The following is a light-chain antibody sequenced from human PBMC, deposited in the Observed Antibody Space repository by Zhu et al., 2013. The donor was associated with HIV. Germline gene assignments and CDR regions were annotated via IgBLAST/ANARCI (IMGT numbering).Light chain of an antibody. V-gene: IGKV1-5*01. J-gene: IGKJ4*01. CDR2: DAS. Sequence: IQVTQSPSTLSASVGDRVIITCRASQTLGKWLAWYQQKPGKAPKLLIYDASVLETGVPSRFSGSGSGTYFTLTISSLQAEDSGTYYCQQLNNYPLFGGGTKVDIK. CDR3: QQLNNYPL. CDR1: QTLGKW.